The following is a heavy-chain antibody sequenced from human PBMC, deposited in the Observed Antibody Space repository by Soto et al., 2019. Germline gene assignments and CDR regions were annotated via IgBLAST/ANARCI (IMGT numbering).Heavy chain of an antibody. V-gene: IGHV3-30-3*01. CDR3: RRDGTSGGSFHWSSTTLYYFYGRGV. CDR1: GFTFSSYA. J-gene: IGHJ6*01. CDR2: ISYDGSNK. D-gene: IGHD3-9*01. Sequence: GGALRLSCAATGFTFSSYAMHWVRQAPGKGLEWVAVISYDGSNKYYADSVKGRFTISRDNSKNTLYLQMSSLRAEDTAVYYCRRDGTSGGSFHWSSTTLYYFYGRGV.